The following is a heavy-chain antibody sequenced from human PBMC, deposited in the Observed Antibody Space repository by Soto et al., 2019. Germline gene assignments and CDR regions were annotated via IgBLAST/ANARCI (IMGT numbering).Heavy chain of an antibody. D-gene: IGHD6-6*01. CDR1: GGTFSSYA. J-gene: IGHJ6*02. CDR2: IIPIFGTA. Sequence: SVKVSCKASGGTFSSYAISWVRQAPGQGLEWMGGIIPIFGTANYAQKFQGRVTITADESTSTAYMELSSLRSEDTAVYYCARGTARRWRAAYYYYGMDVWGQGTTVTVSS. V-gene: IGHV1-69*13. CDR3: ARGTARRWRAAYYYYGMDV.